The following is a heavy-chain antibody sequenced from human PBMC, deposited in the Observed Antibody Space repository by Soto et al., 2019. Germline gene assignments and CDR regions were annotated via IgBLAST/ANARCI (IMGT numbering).Heavy chain of an antibody. CDR2: ISSNGGTT. D-gene: IGHD5-18*01. V-gene: IGHV3-64*01. CDR1: GFTFSTYA. CDR3: ARDGRAMNDY. J-gene: IGHJ4*02. Sequence: EVQLVESGGGLVQPGGYLRLSCAASGFTFSTYAMQWVRQAPGKGLEFVSSISSNGGTTNYAYSVKGRFTISRDNSRDTLYLQMGSLRPEDMAVYYCARDGRAMNDYWGQGTLVTVSS.